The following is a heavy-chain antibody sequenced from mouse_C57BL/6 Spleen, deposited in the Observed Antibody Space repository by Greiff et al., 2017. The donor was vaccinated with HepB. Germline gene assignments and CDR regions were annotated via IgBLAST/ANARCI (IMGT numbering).Heavy chain of an antibody. CDR1: GYTFTDYY. V-gene: IGHV1-76*01. Sequence: QVQLKESGAELVRPGASVKLSCKASGYTFTDYYINWVKQRPGQGLEWIARIYPGSGNTYYNEKFKGKATLTAEKSSSTAYMQLSSLTSEDSAVYFCARSTVVATYVYYFDYWGQGTTLTVSS. J-gene: IGHJ2*01. CDR2: IYPGSGNT. CDR3: ARSTVVATYVYYFDY. D-gene: IGHD1-1*01.